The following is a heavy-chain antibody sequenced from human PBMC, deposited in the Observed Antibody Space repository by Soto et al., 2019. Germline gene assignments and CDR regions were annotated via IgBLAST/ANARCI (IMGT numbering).Heavy chain of an antibody. V-gene: IGHV1-46*01. CDR3: VRSRRNYWFDP. Sequence: QVQLVQSGAEVKKPGASVKVSCKASGYTFTSYYMHWVRQAPGQGLEWMGIINPSGGSTSYAQKFQGRVTMTRDTSTSTVYMELSSLRSEDTAVYYCVRSRRNYWFDPWGQGTLVTVSS. D-gene: IGHD4-4*01. CDR1: GYTFTSYY. CDR2: INPSGGST. J-gene: IGHJ5*02.